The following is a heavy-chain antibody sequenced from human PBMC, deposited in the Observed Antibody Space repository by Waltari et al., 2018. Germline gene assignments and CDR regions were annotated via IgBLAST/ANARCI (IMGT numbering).Heavy chain of an antibody. CDR2: ISSSSSTI. Sequence: EVQLVESGGGLVQPGGSLRLSCAASGFTFSSYSMNWVRQAPGKGLDWVSYISSSSSTIDYADSVKGRFTISRDNAKNSLYLQMNSLRAEDTAVYYCARRQWQGFDYWGQGTLVTVSS. V-gene: IGHV3-48*01. CDR1: GFTFSSYS. CDR3: ARRQWQGFDY. J-gene: IGHJ4*02. D-gene: IGHD6-19*01.